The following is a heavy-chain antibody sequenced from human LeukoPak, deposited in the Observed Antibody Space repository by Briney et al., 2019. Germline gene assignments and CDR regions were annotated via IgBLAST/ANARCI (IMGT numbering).Heavy chain of an antibody. Sequence: ASVKVSCKASGYTFTSYGISWVRQATGQGLEWMGWISAYNGNTNYAQKLQGRVTMTTDTSTSTAYMELRSLRYDDTAVYYCARTQWLRFFAYWGQGTLVTVSS. CDR3: ARTQWLRFFAY. D-gene: IGHD5-12*01. J-gene: IGHJ4*02. CDR2: ISAYNGNT. V-gene: IGHV1-18*01. CDR1: GYTFTSYG.